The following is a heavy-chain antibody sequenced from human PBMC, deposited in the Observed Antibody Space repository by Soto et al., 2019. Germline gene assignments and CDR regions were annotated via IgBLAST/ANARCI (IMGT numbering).Heavy chain of an antibody. J-gene: IGHJ3*01. CDR2: LCHDATIA. Sequence: GGSLRLSCAASGFSLSDHCLHWVRQAPGKGLVWLSRLCHDATIANYSDSVKGRFSISRDISKNTLYLQMTSLRAEDAAIYYCSQRRSNWSAFELWGQGTMVTVSS. V-gene: IGHV3-74*01. CDR3: SQRRSNWSAFEL. D-gene: IGHD1-20*01. CDR1: GFSLSDHC.